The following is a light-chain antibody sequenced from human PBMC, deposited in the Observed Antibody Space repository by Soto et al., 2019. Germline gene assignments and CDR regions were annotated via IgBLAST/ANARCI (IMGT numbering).Light chain of an antibody. CDR2: EVS. V-gene: IGLV2-14*01. J-gene: IGLJ1*01. CDR3: CSYTSSSTYV. CDR1: SSDVGGYNY. Sequence: QSVLTQPASVSGSPGQSITISCTGTSSDVGGYNYVSWYQQHPGKAPKLMIYEVSNRPSGVSNRFSGSKSGNTASLTISGLQAEDEADYYCCSYTSSSTYVFGTATKVTVL.